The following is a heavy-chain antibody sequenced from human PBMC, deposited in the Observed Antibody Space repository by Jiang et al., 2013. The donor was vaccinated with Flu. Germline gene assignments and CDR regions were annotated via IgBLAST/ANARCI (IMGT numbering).Heavy chain of an antibody. CDR3: AKVQERIIGWGAFDI. D-gene: IGHD2/OR15-2a*01. CDR2: ISGSGGNT. J-gene: IGHJ3*02. V-gene: IGHV3-23*01. Sequence: PGKGLEWVSGISGSGGNTYYADSVKGRFTTSRDNSKNTLNLQMNSLRAEDTAVYYCAKVQERIIGWGAFDIWGQGTMVTVSS.